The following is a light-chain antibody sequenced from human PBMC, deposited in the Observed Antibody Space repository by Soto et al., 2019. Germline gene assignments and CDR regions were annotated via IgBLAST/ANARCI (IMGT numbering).Light chain of an antibody. CDR1: QGISSY. Sequence: DMQLTQSPSFLSASVGDRVTITGRASQGISSYLAWYQQKPGKAPKLLIYAASTLQSGVPSRFSGSGSGTEFTLTISSLQTEDFATYYCQQLNSYPGATFGQGTRLEIK. V-gene: IGKV1-9*01. J-gene: IGKJ5*01. CDR3: QQLNSYPGAT. CDR2: AAS.